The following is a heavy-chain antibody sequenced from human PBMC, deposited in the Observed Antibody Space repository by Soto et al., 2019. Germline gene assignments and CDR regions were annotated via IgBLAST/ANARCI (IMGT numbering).Heavy chain of an antibody. CDR1: GYYFTSYW. D-gene: IGHD1-26*01. Sequence: GESLKISCQGSGYYFTSYWIGWVRQMPGKGLEWMGIIYPADSDTRYSPSFQGQVTISVDRSINTAYLQWSSLKASDTAMYYCARGPTTNYFDSWGQGTLVTVSS. V-gene: IGHV5-51*01. J-gene: IGHJ4*02. CDR3: ARGPTTNYFDS. CDR2: IYPADSDT.